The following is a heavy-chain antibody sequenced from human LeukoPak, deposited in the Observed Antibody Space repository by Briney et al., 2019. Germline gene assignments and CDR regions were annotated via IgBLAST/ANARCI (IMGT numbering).Heavy chain of an antibody. J-gene: IGHJ4*02. CDR1: GFTFSNAW. CDR3: TTPTFTIFGVVIIDQIDY. V-gene: IGHV3-15*01. Sequence: GGSLRLSCAASGFTFSNAWMSWVRQAPGKGLEWVGRIKSKTDGGATDYAAPVKGRFTISRDDSKNTLYLQMNSLTTEDTAVYYCTTPTFTIFGVVIIDQIDYWGQGTLVTVSS. CDR2: IKSKTDGGAT. D-gene: IGHD3-3*01.